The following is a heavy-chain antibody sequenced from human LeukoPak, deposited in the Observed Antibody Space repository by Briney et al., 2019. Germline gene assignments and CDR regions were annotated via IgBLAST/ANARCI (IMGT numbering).Heavy chain of an antibody. V-gene: IGHV4-30-4*01. J-gene: IGHJ3*02. D-gene: IGHD5-12*01. Sequence: PSETLSLTCTVSGGSISSGDYYWSWIRQPPGKGLEWIGYIYYSGSTYYNPSLKSRVTISVDTSKNQSSLKLSSVTAADTAVYYCARGRLDKAFDIWGQGTMVTVSS. CDR3: ARGRLDKAFDI. CDR2: IYYSGST. CDR1: GGSISSGDYY.